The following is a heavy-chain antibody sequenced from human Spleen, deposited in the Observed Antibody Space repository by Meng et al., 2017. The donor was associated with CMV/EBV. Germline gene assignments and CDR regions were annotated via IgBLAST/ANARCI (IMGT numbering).Heavy chain of an antibody. CDR2: LFQSGST. CDR3: ATPRAGFASGWSFDY. D-gene: IGHD6-19*01. J-gene: IGHJ4*02. V-gene: IGHV4-39*07. Sequence: SETLSLTCSVSGGSSRSSSYYWGWIRQPPGKGLEWIGSLFQSGSTFYNPSLKSRVTISVDTSKNHFSLKLSSVTAADTAVYYCATPRAGFASGWSFDYWGQGALVTVSS. CDR1: GGSSRSSSYY.